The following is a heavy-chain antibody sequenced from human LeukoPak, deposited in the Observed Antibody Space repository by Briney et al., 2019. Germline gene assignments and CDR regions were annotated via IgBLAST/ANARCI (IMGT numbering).Heavy chain of an antibody. Sequence: GGSLRLSCAASGFTFSSYWMHWVRQAPGKGRVWVSRINSDGISTSYADSVKGRFTISRDNAKNTLYLKMNSLRDEDTAVYYCASMNSGCYNRWDNWFDPWGEGTLVSVSS. J-gene: IGHJ5*02. V-gene: IGHV3-74*01. CDR2: INSDGIST. CDR1: GFTFSSYW. CDR3: ASMNSGCYNRWDNWFDP. D-gene: IGHD1-26*01.